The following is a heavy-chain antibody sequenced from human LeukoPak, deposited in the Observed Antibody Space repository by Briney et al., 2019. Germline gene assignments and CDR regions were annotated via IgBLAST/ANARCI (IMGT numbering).Heavy chain of an antibody. J-gene: IGHJ6*03. Sequence: SVKVSCKASGGTFSSYAISWVRQAPGQGLEWMGGIIPIFGTANYAQKFQGRVTITTDESTSTAYMELSSLRSEDTAVYYCARADSSRGLYYYYMDVWGKGTTVTFSS. D-gene: IGHD6-13*01. CDR2: IIPIFGTA. V-gene: IGHV1-69*05. CDR1: GGTFSSYA. CDR3: ARADSSRGLYYYYMDV.